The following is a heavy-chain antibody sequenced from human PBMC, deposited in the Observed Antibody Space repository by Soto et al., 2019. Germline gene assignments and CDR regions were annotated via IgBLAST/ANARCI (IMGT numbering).Heavy chain of an antibody. D-gene: IGHD2-15*01. CDR2: IYYSGST. J-gene: IGHJ6*02. V-gene: IGHV4-59*01. CDR1: GGSITSYH. Sequence: SETLSLTCVVSGGSITSYHWSWIRQPPGKGLEWIGYIYYSGSTNYNPSLKSRVTISVDTSKNQFSLKLSSVTAADTAVYYCARCRYGCYYYGMDVWGQGTTVTVSS. CDR3: ARCRYGCYYYGMDV.